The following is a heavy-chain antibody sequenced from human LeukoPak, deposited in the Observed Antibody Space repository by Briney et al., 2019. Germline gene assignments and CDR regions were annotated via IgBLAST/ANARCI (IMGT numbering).Heavy chain of an antibody. CDR3: ARYHCTSGDCNHLDK. V-gene: IGHV4-59*01. CDR1: DASISNYH. Sequence: SETLSLTCTVSDASISNYHWSWIRQPPGRGLEWIGSMFYRGSTSFNPSLKSRVSFSLDTSKNQFSLKLSSVTAADTAVYHCARYHCTSGDCNHLDKWGRGTLVTVSS. D-gene: IGHD2-21*02. CDR2: MFYRGST. J-gene: IGHJ4*02.